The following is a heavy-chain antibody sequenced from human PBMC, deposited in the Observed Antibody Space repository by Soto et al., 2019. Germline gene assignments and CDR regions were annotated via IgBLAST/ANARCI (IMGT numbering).Heavy chain of an antibody. CDR2: IYYSGIT. Sequence: QVQLQESGPGLVKPSQTLSLTCIVSGGSISSDDYYWSWIRQPPGKGLEWIGHIYYSGITYYNPSLKSRVTISIDTSKNQFSLIPTSVTAADTAVYYCARDRSNSPDFYDYWGQGTLVTVSS. V-gene: IGHV4-30-4*01. CDR3: ARDRSNSPDFYDY. J-gene: IGHJ4*02. CDR1: GGSISSDDYY. D-gene: IGHD6-6*01.